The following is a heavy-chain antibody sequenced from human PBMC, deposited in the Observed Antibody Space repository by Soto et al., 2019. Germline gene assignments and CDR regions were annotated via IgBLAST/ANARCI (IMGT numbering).Heavy chain of an antibody. V-gene: IGHV3-74*01. CDR1: GFTFSSYW. J-gene: IGHJ6*02. CDR3: AREMGGSYYYDSSGYYLGPLYYYYGMDV. CDR2: INSDGSST. Sequence: GGSLRLSCAASGFTFSSYWMHWVRQAPGKGLVWVSRINSDGSSTSYADSVKGRFTISRDNAKNTLYLQMNSLRAEDTAVYYCAREMGGSYYYDSSGYYLGPLYYYYGMDVWGQGTTVTVSS. D-gene: IGHD3-22*01.